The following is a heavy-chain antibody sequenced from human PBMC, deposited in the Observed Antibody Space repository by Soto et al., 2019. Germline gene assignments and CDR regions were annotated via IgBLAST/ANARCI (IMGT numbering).Heavy chain of an antibody. D-gene: IGHD3-10*01. CDR1: GYTFTGYY. V-gene: IGHV1-2*02. J-gene: IGHJ6*02. Sequence: ASLKVSGKASGYTFTGYYMHWVRQAPGQGLKWMGWINPNSGGTNYGQKFQGRVTMTRETSISTAHMELSRLRSDDKAVYYCARESNMVRGLINAMDVWAQGTTVTVSS. CDR2: INPNSGGT. CDR3: ARESNMVRGLINAMDV.